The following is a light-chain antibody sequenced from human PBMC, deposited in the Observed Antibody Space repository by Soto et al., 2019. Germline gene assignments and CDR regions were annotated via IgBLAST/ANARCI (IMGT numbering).Light chain of an antibody. Sequence: ETVLTQSPGTLSLSPGERATLSCRASQTVRTNYLAWYQQKPGQAPWLLIYGAFNRAGGVPDRFSGSVSGTDFTLTISRLEPEDFAVYYCQQYGSSPRTVGQGTKVDIK. CDR2: GAF. CDR1: QTVRTNY. J-gene: IGKJ1*01. V-gene: IGKV3-20*01. CDR3: QQYGSSPRT.